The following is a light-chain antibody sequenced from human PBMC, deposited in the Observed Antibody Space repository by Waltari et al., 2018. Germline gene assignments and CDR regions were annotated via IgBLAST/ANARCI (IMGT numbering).Light chain of an antibody. CDR3: MHGGHWPYT. V-gene: IGKV2-30*01. CDR1: QSLVYSDGNTY. Sequence: PSPLSLPFTPFPPSSISFSSCQSLVYSDGNTYLNWFRHMPGQSPRRLLYKISNRVSGVPDRFSGSGSGTDFTLKISRVEAEDVGIYYCMHGGHWPYTFGQGTKLEIE. J-gene: IGKJ2*01. CDR2: KIS.